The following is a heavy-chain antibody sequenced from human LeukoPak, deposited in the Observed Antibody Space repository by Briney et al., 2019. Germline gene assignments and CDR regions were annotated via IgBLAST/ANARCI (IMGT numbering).Heavy chain of an antibody. CDR2: IRTRVNGGTT. Sequence: PGRSLRLSCAASGFTFSSYGMHWVRQAPGKGLEWVGFIRTRVNGGTTEYAASVKDRFTLSRDDSKGIAYLQMNSLKTEDTAVYYCTRCRSTSCSWGGDYWGQGTLVAVSS. CDR1: GFTFSSYG. CDR3: TRCRSTSCSWGGDY. V-gene: IGHV3-49*04. J-gene: IGHJ4*02. D-gene: IGHD2-2*01.